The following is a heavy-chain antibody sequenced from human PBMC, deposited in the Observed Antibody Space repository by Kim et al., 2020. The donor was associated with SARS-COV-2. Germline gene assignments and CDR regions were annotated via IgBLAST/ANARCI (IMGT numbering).Heavy chain of an antibody. CDR2: ISGSGGST. V-gene: IGHV3-23*01. Sequence: GGSLRLSCAASGFTFSSYAMSWDRQVPGKGLEWVSAISGSGGSTYYADSVKGRFTISRDNSKNTLYLQMNSLRAEDTAVYYCAKASSGWSPNDYWGQGTLVTVSS. J-gene: IGHJ4*02. CDR3: AKASSGWSPNDY. D-gene: IGHD6-19*01. CDR1: GFTFSSYA.